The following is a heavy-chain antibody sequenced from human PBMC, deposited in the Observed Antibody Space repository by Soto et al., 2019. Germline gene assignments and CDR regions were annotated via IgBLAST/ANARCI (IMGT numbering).Heavy chain of an antibody. CDR2: IYPSGST. D-gene: IGHD3-22*01. V-gene: IGHV4-30-2*01. CDR1: GGSISSGGYS. CDR3: AIVMGYYDSSGYSDGLGAFGI. Sequence: QLQLQESGSGLVKPSQTLSLTCAVSGGSISSGGYSWSWIRQPPGKGLERIGYIYPSGSTYYNPSLKGRVTISVDSCNNQLSLRVRAVTAADTAVYYCAIVMGYYDSSGYSDGLGAFGIWGQDRMVAVSA. J-gene: IGHJ3*02.